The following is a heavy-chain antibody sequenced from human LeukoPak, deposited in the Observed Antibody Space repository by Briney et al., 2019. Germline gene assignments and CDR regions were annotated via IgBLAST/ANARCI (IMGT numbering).Heavy chain of an antibody. Sequence: SVKVSCKASGGTFSSYAISWVRQAPGQGLEWMGGIIPIFGTANYAQKFQGRVTITTDESTSTAYMELSSLRSEDTAVYYCARGGWGSIAVVPAAPMTPFDYWGQGTLVTVSS. V-gene: IGHV1-69*05. CDR3: ARGGWGSIAVVPAAPMTPFDY. J-gene: IGHJ4*02. CDR2: IIPIFGTA. D-gene: IGHD2-2*01. CDR1: GGTFSSYA.